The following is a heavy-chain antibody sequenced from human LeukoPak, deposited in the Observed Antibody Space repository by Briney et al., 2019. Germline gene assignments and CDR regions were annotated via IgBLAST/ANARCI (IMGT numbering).Heavy chain of an antibody. J-gene: IGHJ4*02. CDR2: ISAYNGNT. CDR3: ARDAGDDYYGSGSYYNTFDY. V-gene: IGHV1-18*01. Sequence: GASVKVSCKASGYTFTSYGISWVRQAPGQGLEWMGWISAYNGNTSYAQKLQGRVTMTTGTSTSTAYMELRSLRSDDTAVYYCARDAGDDYYGSGSYYNTFDYWGQGTLVTVSS. CDR1: GYTFTSYG. D-gene: IGHD3-10*01.